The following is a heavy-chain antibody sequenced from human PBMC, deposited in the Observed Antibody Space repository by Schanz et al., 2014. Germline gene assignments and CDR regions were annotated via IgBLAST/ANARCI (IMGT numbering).Heavy chain of an antibody. J-gene: IGHJ4*02. V-gene: IGHV3-23*01. CDR3: ARWFLIRGVILDS. CDR1: GFAFSSYG. Sequence: EVQLLESGGGLVQPGGSLRLSCLASGFAFSSYGMNWLRQAPGKGLEWVSSFNDGGVNKYYADSVKGRFTISRDNSRDTVYLQMNSLRADDTAMYYCARWFLIRGVILDSWGQGTLVTVSS. D-gene: IGHD3-10*01. CDR2: FNDGGVNK.